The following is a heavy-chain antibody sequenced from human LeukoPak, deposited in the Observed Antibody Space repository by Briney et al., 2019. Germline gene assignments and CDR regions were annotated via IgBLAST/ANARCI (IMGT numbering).Heavy chain of an antibody. J-gene: IGHJ3*02. CDR1: GFTFTSYW. D-gene: IGHD1-14*01. V-gene: IGHV3-7*01. CDR3: ARGPGDFDASDI. Sequence: GGSLRLSCEASGFTFTSYWMSWVRQAPGKGPEWVAHMKENGNEQYYADSVKGRFTISRDNVKQSLGLQMDSLRVEDTAVYYCARGPGDFDASDIWGQGTMVTVSS. CDR2: MKENGNEQ.